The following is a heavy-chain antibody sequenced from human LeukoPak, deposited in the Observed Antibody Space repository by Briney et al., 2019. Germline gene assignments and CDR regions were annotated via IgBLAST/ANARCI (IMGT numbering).Heavy chain of an antibody. D-gene: IGHD3-9*01. V-gene: IGHV1-46*01. CDR2: INPSGGST. J-gene: IGHJ4*02. CDR1: GYTFTSNY. CDR3: ARVDILTAANDY. Sequence: GASVKVSCKAFGYTFTSNYMHWVRQAPGQGLEWMGIINPSGGSTSYAQKFQGRVTMTRDMSTSTVYMELSSLRSEDTAVYYCARVDILTAANDYWGQGTLVTVSS.